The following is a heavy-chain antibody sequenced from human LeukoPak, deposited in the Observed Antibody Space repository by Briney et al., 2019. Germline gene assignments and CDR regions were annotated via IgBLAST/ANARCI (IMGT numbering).Heavy chain of an antibody. CDR3: ARGYGDYLGAFDI. D-gene: IGHD4-17*01. V-gene: IGHV1-69*01. CDR2: IIPIFGTA. Sequence: SVKVSCKASGGTFSGYAISWVRQAPGQGLEWMGGIIPIFGTANYAQKFQGRVTITADESTSTAYMELSSLRSEDTAVYYCARGYGDYLGAFDIWGQGTMVTVSS. CDR1: GGTFSGYA. J-gene: IGHJ3*02.